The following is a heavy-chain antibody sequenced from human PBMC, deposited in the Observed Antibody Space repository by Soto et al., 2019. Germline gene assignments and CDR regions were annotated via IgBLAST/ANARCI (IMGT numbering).Heavy chain of an antibody. CDR3: AGHGDYEGGDI. Sequence: QVQLQESGPGLVKPSQTLSLTCTVSGGSISSGGYYWSWIRQHPGKGLEWIGHIYNSGSTYYNPSLESRVIISVDTSKKQLSLKLSSVTAADTAVYYCAGHGDYEGGDIWGQGTMVTVSS. J-gene: IGHJ3*02. V-gene: IGHV4-31*03. CDR1: GGSISSGGYY. D-gene: IGHD4-17*01. CDR2: IYNSGST.